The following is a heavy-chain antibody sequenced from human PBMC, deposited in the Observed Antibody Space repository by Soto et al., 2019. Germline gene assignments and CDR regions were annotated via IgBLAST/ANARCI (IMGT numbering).Heavy chain of an antibody. J-gene: IGHJ4*02. Sequence: WTWIRQTPGKGLQWIGQINHSGSANYNPSLKSRVTISVHTSNSQFSLELSSVTAADTAVYYCARGLISGSHYSGGWYYFDSWGQGTQVTDSS. V-gene: IGHV4-34*01. CDR2: INHSGSA. D-gene: IGHD1-26*01. CDR3: ARGLISGSHYSGGWYYFDS.